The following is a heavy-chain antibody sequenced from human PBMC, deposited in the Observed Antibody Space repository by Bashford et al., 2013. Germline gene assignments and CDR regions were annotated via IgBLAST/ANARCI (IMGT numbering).Heavy chain of an antibody. CDR3: AAGGSGSQDSDY. J-gene: IGHJ4*02. CDR2: INNDGSST. D-gene: IGHD3-10*01. V-gene: IGHV3-74*01. Sequence: VRQAPGKGLVWVSRINNDGSSTIYADSVKGRFTISRDNSKNTLYLQMNSLRSEDTAVYYCAAGGSGSQDSDYWGQGTLVTVSS.